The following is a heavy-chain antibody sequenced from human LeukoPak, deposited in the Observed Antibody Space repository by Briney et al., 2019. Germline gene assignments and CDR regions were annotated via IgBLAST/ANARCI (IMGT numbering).Heavy chain of an antibody. Sequence: PGGSLRLSCAVSGFTFNTYWMSWVRQAPGKGLEWVAIIKQDGSVRYHVDSVKGRFTTSRDNAKNSLYLQMNSLRAEDTAVYYCARAGRWPVDYWGQGTLVTVSS. CDR3: ARAGRWPVDY. CDR2: IKQDGSVR. J-gene: IGHJ4*02. V-gene: IGHV3-7*01. D-gene: IGHD5-24*01. CDR1: GFTFNTYW.